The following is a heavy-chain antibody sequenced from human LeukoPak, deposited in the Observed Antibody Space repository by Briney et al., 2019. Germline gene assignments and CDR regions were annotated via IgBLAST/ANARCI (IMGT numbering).Heavy chain of an antibody. D-gene: IGHD2-21*02. CDR2: INQDASEI. J-gene: IGHJ4*02. Sequence: GGSLRLSYAASGFTFSTYWMNWYRQAPGKGLEWVGNINQDASEINYVDSVRGRFTISRDNAKNSLHLQMNSLRAEDTAVYYCATDRDNSDWQKRFDSWGQGTLVTVSS. V-gene: IGHV3-7*01. CDR3: ATDRDNSDWQKRFDS. CDR1: GFTFSTYW.